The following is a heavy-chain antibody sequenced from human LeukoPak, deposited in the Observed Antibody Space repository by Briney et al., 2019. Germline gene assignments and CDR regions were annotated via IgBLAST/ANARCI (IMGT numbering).Heavy chain of an antibody. CDR3: ARVLYSSSSGSYYYYYMDV. V-gene: IGHV4-39*01. J-gene: IGHJ6*03. CDR1: GGSIRSDIYY. Sequence: SETLSLTCTVSGGSIRSDIYYWGWIRQPPGKGLEWMGSIYYSGSTYYNPSLKSRVTISVDTSKNQFSLKLSSVTAADTAVYYCARVLYSSSSGSYYYYYMDVWGKGTTVTVS. CDR2: IYYSGST. D-gene: IGHD6-6*01.